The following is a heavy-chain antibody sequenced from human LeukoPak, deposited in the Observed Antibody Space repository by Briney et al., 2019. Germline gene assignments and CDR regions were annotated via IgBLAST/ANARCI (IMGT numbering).Heavy chain of an antibody. V-gene: IGHV3-21*04. CDR3: AKARPVEWELSYIYQDFDS. Sequence: GGSLRLSCAASGFTFSSYSMNWVRQAPGKGLEWVSSISSSSSYIYYADSVKGRFTISRDNAKNSLYLQMNSLRAEDTAVYYCAKARPVEWELSYIYQDFDSWGQGTLVTVSS. J-gene: IGHJ4*02. CDR1: GFTFSSYS. D-gene: IGHD1-26*01. CDR2: ISSSSSYI.